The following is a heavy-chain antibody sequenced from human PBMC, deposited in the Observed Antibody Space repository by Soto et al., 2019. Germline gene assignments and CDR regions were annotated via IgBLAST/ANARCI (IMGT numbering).Heavy chain of an antibody. CDR3: ARLKGILGYYYYGMDV. CDR2: IWYDGSNK. J-gene: IGHJ6*02. V-gene: IGHV3-33*01. CDR1: GFTFSSYG. D-gene: IGHD1-20*01. Sequence: GGSLRLSCAASGFTFSSYGMHWVRQAPGKGLEWVAVIWYDGSNKYYADSVKGRFTISRDNSKNTLYLQMNSLRAEDTAVYYCARLKGILGYYYYGMDVWGQGTTVTVSS.